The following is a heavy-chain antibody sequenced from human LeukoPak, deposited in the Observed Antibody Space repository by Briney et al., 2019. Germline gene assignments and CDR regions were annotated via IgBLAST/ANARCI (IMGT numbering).Heavy chain of an antibody. V-gene: IGHV3-30*02. CDR3: ANTWGTRLRQIGGLRLNDAFDI. CDR1: GFTFSSYG. D-gene: IGHD3-16*01. CDR2: IRYDGSNK. J-gene: IGHJ3*02. Sequence: SGGPLRLSCAASGFTFSSYGMHWVRQAPGKGLEWVAFIRYDGSNKYYADSVKGRFTISRDNSKNTLYLQMNSLRAEDTAVYYCANTWGTRLRQIGGLRLNDAFDIWGQGTMVTVSS.